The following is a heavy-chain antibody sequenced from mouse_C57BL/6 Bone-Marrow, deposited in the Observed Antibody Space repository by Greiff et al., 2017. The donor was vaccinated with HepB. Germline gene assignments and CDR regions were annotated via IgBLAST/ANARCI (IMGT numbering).Heavy chain of an antibody. D-gene: IGHD1-1*01. CDR3: AREALITTVVATRYFDV. J-gene: IGHJ1*03. CDR1: GYTFTDYY. CDR2: INPNNGGT. V-gene: IGHV1-26*01. Sequence: VQLQQSGPELVKPGASVKISCKASGYTFTDYYMNWVKQSHGKSLEWIGDINPNNGGTSYNQKFKGKATLTVDKSSSTAYMELRSLTSEDSAVYYWAREALITTVVATRYFDVWGTGTTVTVSS.